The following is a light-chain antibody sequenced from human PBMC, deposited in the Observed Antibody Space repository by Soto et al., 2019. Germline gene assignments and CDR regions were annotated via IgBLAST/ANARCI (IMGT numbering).Light chain of an antibody. V-gene: IGKV3-15*01. Sequence: EIVRTQSPATLSVSPGERATLSCRASQSISSDLGWYQQKLGQAPRLLIYGASTRATGIPARFSGSGSGTEFFLTISSLQSEDFAMYYCQHYNNWLGTFGGGTKVDIK. CDR2: GAS. CDR1: QSISSD. CDR3: QHYNNWLGT. J-gene: IGKJ4*01.